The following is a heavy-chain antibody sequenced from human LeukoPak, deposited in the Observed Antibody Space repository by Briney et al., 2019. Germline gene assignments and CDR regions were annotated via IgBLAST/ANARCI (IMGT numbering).Heavy chain of an antibody. D-gene: IGHD6-19*01. CDR1: GYTFTSYF. CDR3: ARDGGYSSGYYRGLY. V-gene: IGHV1-46*01. CDR2: INPTSGGT. J-gene: IGHJ4*02. Sequence: ASVKDSCKASGYTFTSYFLHWVRQAPGQGLEWLGIINPTSGGTTYAQKFLGRVTVTRDRSTSTVYMELNSLRSEDTAVYYCARDGGYSSGYYRGLYWGQGTLVTVSS.